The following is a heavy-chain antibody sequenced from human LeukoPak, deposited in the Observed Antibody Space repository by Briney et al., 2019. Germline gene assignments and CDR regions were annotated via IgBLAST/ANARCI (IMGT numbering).Heavy chain of an antibody. J-gene: IGHJ4*02. CDR3: ARDRVMGY. CDR1: GFTFSSYA. Sequence: GGSLRLSCAASGFTFSSYAMSWVRQAPGKGLEWVSYISSSGAIYYADSVKGRFTISRDIAKNSLFLQMNTLKAEDTAVYYCARDRVMGYWGQGTLVSVSS. D-gene: IGHD2-21*01. V-gene: IGHV3-48*01. CDR2: ISSSGAI.